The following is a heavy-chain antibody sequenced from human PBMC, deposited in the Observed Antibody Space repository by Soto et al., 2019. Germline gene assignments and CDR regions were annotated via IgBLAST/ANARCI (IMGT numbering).Heavy chain of an antibody. V-gene: IGHV4-30-4*08. CDR3: ARFSTLGKDYGVDV. J-gene: IGHJ6*02. CDR1: GGSISSGGYY. D-gene: IGHD3-3*02. Sequence: SETLSLTCTVSGGSISSGGYYWNWIRQHPGKGLEWIGYINYSGRTYYKPSLKSRVSISIDTSKNQFSLRLTSVTVADTAVYFCARFSTLGKDYGVDVWGQETTVTVSS. CDR2: INYSGRT.